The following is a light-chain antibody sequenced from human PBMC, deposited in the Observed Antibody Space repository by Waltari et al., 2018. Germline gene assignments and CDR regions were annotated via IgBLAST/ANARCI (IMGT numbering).Light chain of an antibody. CDR2: VAT. CDR1: PDIRNN. CDR3: LQHNSYPRA. V-gene: IGKV1-17*01. Sequence: DIQMTQSPASLSASVGDTVTITCRASPDIRNNLDWFQQKPGSAPKRLIYVATSWQSGVPSRFSGSASGTEFTLTIVSLQPEDFATYFCLQHNSYPRAFGQGTRVEVK. J-gene: IGKJ1*01.